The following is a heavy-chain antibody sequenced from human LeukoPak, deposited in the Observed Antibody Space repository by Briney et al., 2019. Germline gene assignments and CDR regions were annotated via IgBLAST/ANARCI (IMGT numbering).Heavy chain of an antibody. Sequence: SETLSLTCTVSGGSISSYYWSWIRQPPGKGLEWIGYIYYSGSTNYNPSLKSRVTISVDTSKNQFSLKLSSVTAADSAVYYCASDVHLERRPDAFDIWGHRTMVTVSS. V-gene: IGHV4-59*01. CDR3: ASDVHLERRPDAFDI. D-gene: IGHD1-1*01. CDR2: IYYSGST. J-gene: IGHJ3*02. CDR1: GGSISSYY.